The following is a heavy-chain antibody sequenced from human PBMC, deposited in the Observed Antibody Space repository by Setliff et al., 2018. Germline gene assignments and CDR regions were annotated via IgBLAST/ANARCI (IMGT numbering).Heavy chain of an antibody. CDR2: IYSGGTA. V-gene: IGHV4-39*07. Sequence: PSETLSLTCKVSGDSMNSGVYYWAWIRQPPGKGLEWIGRIYSGGTAYYNSSLKSRGTISVDTSKSQFSLKLSSVTAADTAVYYCGRGGTYRYFDYWGQGTLVTVSS. CDR3: GRGGTYRYFDY. J-gene: IGHJ4*02. CDR1: GDSMNSGVYY.